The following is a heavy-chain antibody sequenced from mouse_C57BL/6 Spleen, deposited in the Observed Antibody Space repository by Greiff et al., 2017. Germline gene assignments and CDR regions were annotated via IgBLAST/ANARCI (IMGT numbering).Heavy chain of an antibody. J-gene: IGHJ4*01. Sequence: EVQLQESEGGLVQPGSSMKLSCTASGFTFSDYYMAWVRQVPEKGLEWVANINYDGSSTYYLDSLKSRFIISRDNAKNILYLQMSSLKSEDTATYYCAREGSTAMDDWGQGTSVTVSS. CDR3: AREGSTAMDD. CDR2: INYDGSST. V-gene: IGHV5-16*01. CDR1: GFTFSDYY. D-gene: IGHD3-1*01.